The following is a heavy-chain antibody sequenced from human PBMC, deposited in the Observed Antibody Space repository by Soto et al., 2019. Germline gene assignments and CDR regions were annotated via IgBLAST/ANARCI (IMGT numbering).Heavy chain of an antibody. CDR2: IIPIFGTA. CDR1: GGTFSSYA. D-gene: IGHD3-3*01. CDR3: ASGGSRAIFGVVIPYYYYYGMDV. Sequence: QVQLVQSGAEVKKPGSSVKVSCKASGGTFSSYAISWVRQAPGQGLEWMGGIIPIFGTANYAQKFQGRVTITADESTSTAYMELSRLRSEDTAVYYCASGGSRAIFGVVIPYYYYYGMDVWGQGTTVTVSS. V-gene: IGHV1-69*01. J-gene: IGHJ6*02.